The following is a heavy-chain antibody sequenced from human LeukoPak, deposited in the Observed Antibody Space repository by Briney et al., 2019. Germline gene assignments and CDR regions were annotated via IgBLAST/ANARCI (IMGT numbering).Heavy chain of an antibody. Sequence: GGSLRLSCAASGFTFSSYEMNWVRQAPGKGLEWVSYISSSGSTIYYADSVKGRFTISRDNAKNSLCLQMNSLRAEDTAVYYCARDPLPYCSGGSCYPVWGKGTTVTVSS. CDR2: ISSSGSTI. V-gene: IGHV3-48*03. D-gene: IGHD2-15*01. J-gene: IGHJ6*04. CDR3: ARDPLPYCSGGSCYPV. CDR1: GFTFSSYE.